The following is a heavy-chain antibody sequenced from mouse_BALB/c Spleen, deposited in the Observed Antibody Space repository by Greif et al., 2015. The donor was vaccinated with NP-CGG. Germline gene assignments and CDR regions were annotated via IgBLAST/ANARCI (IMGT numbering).Heavy chain of an antibody. CDR1: GFTFSSFG. CDR3: ARWREGSYYYAMDY. V-gene: IGHV5-17*02. CDR2: ISSGSSTI. Sequence: EVKLVESGGGLVQPGGSRKLSCAASGFTFSSFGMHWVRQAPEKGLEWVAYISSGSSTIYYADTVKGRFTISRDNPKNTLFLQMTSLRSEDTAMYYCARWREGSYYYAMDYWGQGTSVTVSS. J-gene: IGHJ4*01.